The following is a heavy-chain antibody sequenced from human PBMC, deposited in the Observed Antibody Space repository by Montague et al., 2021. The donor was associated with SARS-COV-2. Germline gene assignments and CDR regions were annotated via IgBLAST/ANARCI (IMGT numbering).Heavy chain of an antibody. Sequence: CAISGDSVSSNSAAWNWIRQSPSRGLEWLGRTYYRSKWYNDYAVSVKSRITINPDTSKNQFSLQLNSVTPEDTAVYYCARGGWGAPGTGRLFDYWGQGTLCTASP. J-gene: IGHJ4*02. CDR2: TYYRSKWYN. CDR1: GDSVSSNSAA. D-gene: IGHD3-10*01. V-gene: IGHV6-1*01. CDR3: ARGGWGAPGTGRLFDY.